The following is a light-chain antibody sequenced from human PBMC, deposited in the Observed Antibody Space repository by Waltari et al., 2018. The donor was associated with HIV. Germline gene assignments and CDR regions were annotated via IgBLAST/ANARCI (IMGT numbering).Light chain of an antibody. CDR3: QQYYSTWT. CDR1: QSVLYSSNNKNY. V-gene: IGKV4-1*01. CDR2: WAS. J-gene: IGKJ1*01. Sequence: DIVMTQSPDSLAVSLGERATINCKSRQSVLYSSNNKNYLAWYQQKPVQPPKLLIYWASTRESGVPDRFSGSGSGTDCTLPISSLQAEDVAVYYCQQYYSTWTFGQGTKVEIK.